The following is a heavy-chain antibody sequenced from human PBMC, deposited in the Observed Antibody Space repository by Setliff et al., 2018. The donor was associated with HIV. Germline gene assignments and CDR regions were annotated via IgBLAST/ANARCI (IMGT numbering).Heavy chain of an antibody. Sequence: WASVKVSCKASGGTFSSYDINWVRQATGQGLEWMGGILPIFGATDYAQKFQGRLTLTAVQSENSVYMELSSLRSDDTAVYYCTNRGGSGTNVGNWFDPWGQGTLVTVSS. CDR2: ILPIFGAT. J-gene: IGHJ5*02. V-gene: IGHV1-69*13. CDR1: GGTFSSYD. D-gene: IGHD3-10*01. CDR3: TNRGGSGTNVGNWFDP.